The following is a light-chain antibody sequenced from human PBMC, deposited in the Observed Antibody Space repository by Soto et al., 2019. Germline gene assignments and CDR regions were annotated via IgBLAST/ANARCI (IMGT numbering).Light chain of an antibody. CDR3: QQRSDSWT. CDR1: QSVSNNY. J-gene: IGKJ1*01. CDR2: GAS. Sequence: EILLTQSPCTLSLSPGESATLSCGASQSVSNNYLAWYQQKPGHAPSLLIYGASNWATGIPARLSGSGSGTDFTITISSLEPEEYAVYYCQQRSDSWTFGQGTKVDIK. V-gene: IGKV3-11*01.